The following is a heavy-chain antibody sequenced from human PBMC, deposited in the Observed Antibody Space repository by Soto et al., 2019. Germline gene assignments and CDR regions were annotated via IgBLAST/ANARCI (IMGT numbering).Heavy chain of an antibody. CDR3: ARGIAARTPPDN. V-gene: IGHV3-21*01. CDR2: ISSSSSYI. D-gene: IGHD6-6*01. J-gene: IGHJ4*02. CDR1: RFSLSVYT. Sequence: PGGSLRLSCAASRFSLSVYTMNWVRQAPGKGLEWVSSISSSSSYIYYADSLKGRFTISRDNAKNSAYLQMNSLRAEDTAVYYCARGIAARTPPDNWGQGTLVTVSS.